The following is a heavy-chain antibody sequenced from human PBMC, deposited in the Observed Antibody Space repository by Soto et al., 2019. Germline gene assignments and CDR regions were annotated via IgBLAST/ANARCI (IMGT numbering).Heavy chain of an antibody. J-gene: IGHJ6*02. CDR3: ARRQWLVGGYYYGMDV. Sequence: QVQLVQSGAEVKKPGASVKVSCKASGYTFTSYGISWVRQAPGQGLAWMGWISAYNVNTNYAQKLQGKVTMTTETSPSTAYMGLRSLRSDETAVYYCARRQWLVGGYYYGMDVWGQGTTVTVS. V-gene: IGHV1-18*01. D-gene: IGHD6-19*01. CDR1: GYTFTSYG. CDR2: ISAYNVNT.